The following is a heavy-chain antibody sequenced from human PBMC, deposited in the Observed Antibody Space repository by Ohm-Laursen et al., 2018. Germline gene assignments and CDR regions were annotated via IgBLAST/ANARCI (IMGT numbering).Heavy chain of an antibody. CDR3: ARVVGAIPDY. Sequence: SLRLSCAASGFTFSSFSMNWVRQAPGKGLEWISYINEVSSHIYDADSVKGRITVARDNAKNSLYLQLNSLRAEDTAVYYCARVVGAIPDYWGQGTLVTVSS. CDR2: INEVSSHI. D-gene: IGHD1-26*01. CDR1: GFTFSSFS. V-gene: IGHV3-21*04. J-gene: IGHJ4*02.